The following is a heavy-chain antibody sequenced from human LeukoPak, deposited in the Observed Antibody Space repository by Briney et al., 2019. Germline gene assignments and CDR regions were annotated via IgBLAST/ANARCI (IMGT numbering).Heavy chain of an antibody. Sequence: SVKVSSKASGGTFIIYAISWVRQAPGQGREWMGGIIPIFGTANYAQKFQGRVTITTDESTSTAYMKLSSLRSEDTAVYYCATGEGSYYDHYFDYWGQGTLVTVSS. CDR3: ATGEGSYYDHYFDY. CDR1: GGTFIIYA. D-gene: IGHD1-26*01. V-gene: IGHV1-69*05. CDR2: IIPIFGTA. J-gene: IGHJ4*02.